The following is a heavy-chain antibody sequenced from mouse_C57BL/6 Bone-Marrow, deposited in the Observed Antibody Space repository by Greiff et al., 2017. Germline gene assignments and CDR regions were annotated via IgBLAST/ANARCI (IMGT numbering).Heavy chain of an antibody. J-gene: IGHJ3*01. CDR1: GYTFTSYW. CDR2: IYPGSGST. CDR3: ARSGTTVVAKAY. D-gene: IGHD1-1*01. Sequence: QVQLQQPGAELVKPGASVKMSCKASGYTFTSYWITWVKQRPGQGLEWIGDIYPGSGSTNYNEKFKSKATLTVDTSSSTAYMQLSSLTSEDSAVYYCARSGTTVVAKAYGGQGTLVTVSA. V-gene: IGHV1-55*01.